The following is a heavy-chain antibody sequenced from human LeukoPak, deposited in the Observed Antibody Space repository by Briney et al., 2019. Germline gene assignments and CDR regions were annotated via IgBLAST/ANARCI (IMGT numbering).Heavy chain of an antibody. Sequence: GESWKISCKGSGYSFTTYWIGWVRQMPGKGLEWMGIIYPSDSDTTYSPSFQGQVTISADKSISTAYLQWSSLKASDTAMYYCARGPPVDYWGQGTLVSVSP. J-gene: IGHJ4*02. CDR3: ARGPPVDY. V-gene: IGHV5-51*01. CDR2: IYPSDSDT. CDR1: GYSFTTYW.